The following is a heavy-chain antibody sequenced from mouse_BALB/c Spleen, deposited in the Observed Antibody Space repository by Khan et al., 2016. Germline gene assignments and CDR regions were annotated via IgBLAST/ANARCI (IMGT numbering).Heavy chain of an antibody. CDR2: IDPETGGT. Sequence: QVQLQQSGAELVRPGASVTLSCKASGYTFTDYEMHWVKQTPVHGLEWIGAIDPETGGTAYNQKFKGKATLTADKSSSTAYMELRSLTSEDSAVYYCTRKIHGYFSYWYVDVWGAGTTVTVSS. CDR1: GYTFTDYE. V-gene: IGHV1-15*01. D-gene: IGHD2-3*01. J-gene: IGHJ1*01. CDR3: TRKIHGYFSYWYVDV.